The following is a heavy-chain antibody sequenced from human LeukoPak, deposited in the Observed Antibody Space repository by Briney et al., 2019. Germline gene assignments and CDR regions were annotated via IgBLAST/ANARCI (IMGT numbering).Heavy chain of an antibody. Sequence: ASVKVSCKASGYTFTSYGISWVRQAPGQGLEWMGWISAYNGNTNYAQKLQGRVTMTTDTSTSTAYMELRSLRSDDTAVYYCARGSITYGDYHDAFDIWGQGTMVTVSS. CDR1: GYTFTSYG. V-gene: IGHV1-18*01. CDR3: ARGSITYGDYHDAFDI. J-gene: IGHJ3*02. D-gene: IGHD2-21*01. CDR2: ISAYNGNT.